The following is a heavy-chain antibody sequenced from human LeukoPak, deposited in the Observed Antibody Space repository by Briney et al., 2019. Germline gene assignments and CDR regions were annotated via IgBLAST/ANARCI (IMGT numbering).Heavy chain of an antibody. J-gene: IGHJ4*02. CDR2: ISYDGSNK. V-gene: IGHV3-30*03. CDR1: GFTFSSYG. D-gene: IGHD4-17*01. CDR3: ATDTVNTDY. Sequence: GGSLRLSCAASGFTFSSYGMHWVRQAPGKGLEWVAVISYDGSNKYYADSVKGRFTISRDNSKNTLYLQMNSLRAEDTAVYYCATDTVNTDYWGQGTLSPSPQ.